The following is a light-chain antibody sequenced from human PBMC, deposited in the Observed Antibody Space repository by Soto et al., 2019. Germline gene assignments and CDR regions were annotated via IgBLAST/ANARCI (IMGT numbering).Light chain of an antibody. Sequence: EIVLTQSPGTLSSSPGERAXXXXXXCQSIDNRYFAWHKHKPGQAPRLLIYATSSRATGIPDRFGGSGSGTDFTLTINRLEPEDVAVYYCQQYFASSWTFGQGTKV. CDR2: ATS. J-gene: IGKJ1*01. V-gene: IGKV3-20*01. CDR1: QSIDNRY. CDR3: QQYFASSWT.